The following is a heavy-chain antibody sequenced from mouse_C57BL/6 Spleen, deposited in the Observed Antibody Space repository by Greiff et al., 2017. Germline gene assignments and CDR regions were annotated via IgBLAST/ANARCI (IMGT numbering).Heavy chain of an antibody. V-gene: IGHV1-69*01. CDR3: ARAYSKWDWYVDV. CDR1: GYTFTSYW. D-gene: IGHD2-5*01. J-gene: IGHJ1*03. CDR2: IDPSDSYT. Sequence: VQLQQPGAELVMPGASVKLSCKASGYTFTSYWMHWVKQRPGQGLEWIGEIDPSDSYTNYNQKFKGKSTLTVDKSSSTAYMQLSSLTSEDSAVYYCARAYSKWDWYVDVWGTGTTLTVSS.